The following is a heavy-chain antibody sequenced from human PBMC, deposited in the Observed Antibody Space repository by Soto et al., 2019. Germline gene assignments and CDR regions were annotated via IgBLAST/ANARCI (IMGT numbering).Heavy chain of an antibody. J-gene: IGHJ4*01. V-gene: IGHV3-23*01. D-gene: IGHD7-27*01. Sequence: GGSLRLSCEASGFTFSSYAMSWVRQAPGKGLEWVSTISASGGSTYYVDSVKGRFTISRDNSKNTLYLQMNSLRAEDTAVYYCAKEVLNWGVFDYWGHGTLVTVSS. CDR2: ISASGGST. CDR1: GFTFSSYA. CDR3: AKEVLNWGVFDY.